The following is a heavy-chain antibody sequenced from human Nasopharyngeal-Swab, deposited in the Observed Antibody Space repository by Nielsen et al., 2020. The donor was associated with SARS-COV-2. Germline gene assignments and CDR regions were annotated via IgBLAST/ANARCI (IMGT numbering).Heavy chain of an antibody. CDR1: GYTFTSYG. D-gene: IGHD3-22*01. Sequence: ASVKVSCKASGYTFTSYGISWVRQAPGQGLEWMGWISAYNGNTNYVQKLQGRVTMTTDTSTSTAYMELRSLRSDDTAVYYCARDIGHYYDSSGYLGYWGQGTLVTVSS. V-gene: IGHV1-18*01. CDR3: ARDIGHYYDSSGYLGY. CDR2: ISAYNGNT. J-gene: IGHJ4*02.